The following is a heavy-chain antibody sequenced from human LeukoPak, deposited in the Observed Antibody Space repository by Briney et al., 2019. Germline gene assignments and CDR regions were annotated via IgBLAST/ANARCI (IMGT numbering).Heavy chain of an antibody. J-gene: IGHJ5*02. D-gene: IGHD2-2*01. V-gene: IGHV4-31*03. Sequence: SETLSLTCTVSGGSISSSSYYWGWIRQHPGKGLEWIGYIYYSGSTYYNPSLKSRVTISVDTSKNQFSLKLSSVTAADTAVYYCARVLVRYCSSTSCYPDWFDPWGQGTLVTVSS. CDR2: IYYSGST. CDR1: GGSISSSSYY. CDR3: ARVLVRYCSSTSCYPDWFDP.